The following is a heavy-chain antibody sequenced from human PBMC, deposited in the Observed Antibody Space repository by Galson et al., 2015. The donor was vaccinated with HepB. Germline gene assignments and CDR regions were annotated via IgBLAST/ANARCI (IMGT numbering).Heavy chain of an antibody. J-gene: IGHJ6*02. CDR1: GFSPSTSGMR. Sequence: PALVKPTQTLTLTCTFSGFSPSTSGMRVSWIRQPPGKALEWLARIDWDDDKFYSTSLKTRLTISKDTSKNQVVLTMTNMGPVDTATYYCALQYSSSWYSHGMDVWGQGTTVTVSS. D-gene: IGHD6-13*01. CDR3: ALQYSSSWYSHGMDV. CDR2: IDWDDDK. V-gene: IGHV2-70*04.